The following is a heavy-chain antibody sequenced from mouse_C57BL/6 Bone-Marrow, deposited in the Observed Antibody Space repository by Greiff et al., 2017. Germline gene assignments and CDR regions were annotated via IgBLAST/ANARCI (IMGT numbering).Heavy chain of an antibody. CDR3: ANLGAMDY. J-gene: IGHJ4*01. CDR2: ISSGSSTI. D-gene: IGHD4-1*01. V-gene: IGHV5-17*01. Sequence: EVKLVESGGGLVKPGGSLKLSCAASGFTFSDYGMHWVRQAPEKGLEWVAYISSGSSTIYYADTVKGRFTISRDNAKNTLFLQMTSLTSEDTAMYYGANLGAMDYWGQGTSVTVSS. CDR1: GFTFSDYG.